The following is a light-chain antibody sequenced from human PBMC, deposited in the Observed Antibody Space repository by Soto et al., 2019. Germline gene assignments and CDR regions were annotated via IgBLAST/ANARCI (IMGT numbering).Light chain of an antibody. Sequence: DIQMTQSPSSLSASVGDRVTITCRASQSSSSYLNWYQQKPGKAPKLLIYAASSLQSGVPSRFSGSGSGTDFTLTSSSLPPEYFATYYCQQSYSTPTWTFGQGTKVEIK. V-gene: IGKV1-39*01. J-gene: IGKJ1*01. CDR3: QQSYSTPTWT. CDR1: QSSSSY. CDR2: AAS.